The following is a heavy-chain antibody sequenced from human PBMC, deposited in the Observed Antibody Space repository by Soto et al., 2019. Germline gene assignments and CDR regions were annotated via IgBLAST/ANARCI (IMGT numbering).Heavy chain of an antibody. CDR2: IDXSGST. D-gene: IGHD2-21*01. CDR1: CGAISSGGCS. V-gene: IGHV4-30-2*01. CDR3: ARRDCYNQVSIDD. J-gene: IGHJ4*02. Sequence: SETVSLSGAVSCGAISSGGCSRSWIRQPPRKGLEWIGYIDXSGSTYYTPSLKSRVTISVDRYKNQFSLKLSSVTAADTAVYYWARRDCYNQVSIDDWGQGTLVTGS.